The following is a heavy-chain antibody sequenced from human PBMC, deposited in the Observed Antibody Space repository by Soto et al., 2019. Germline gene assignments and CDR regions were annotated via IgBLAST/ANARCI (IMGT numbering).Heavy chain of an antibody. D-gene: IGHD1-20*01. Sequence: GELQQWGTGLLKPSETLSLTCSVYGGSSRAYHWSWLRQSPGEGLEWIGEFSYSGSLNYNPSLKARVAVSLNTSTNLLSLTMTSVAAAVTAVYFCAGCPRYWPFALWGRGTLVTVS. CDR1: GGSSRAYH. CDR2: FSYSGSL. V-gene: IGHV4-34*01. CDR3: AGCPRYWPFAL. J-gene: IGHJ2*01.